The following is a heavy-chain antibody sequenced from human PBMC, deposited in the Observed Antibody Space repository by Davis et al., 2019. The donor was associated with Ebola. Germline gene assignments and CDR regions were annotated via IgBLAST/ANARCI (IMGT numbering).Heavy chain of an antibody. V-gene: IGHV4-59*12. D-gene: IGHD6-19*01. CDR3: ARGGIWYSSSRDAFDI. CDR2: IYYSGST. Sequence: MPGGSLRLSCAVYGGSFSGYSWSWIRQPLGKGLEWIGYIYYSGSTNYNPSLKSRVTISVDTSTNQFSLKLSSVTAADTAVYYCARGGIWYSSSRDAFDIWGQGTMVTVSS. CDR1: GGSFSGYS. J-gene: IGHJ3*02.